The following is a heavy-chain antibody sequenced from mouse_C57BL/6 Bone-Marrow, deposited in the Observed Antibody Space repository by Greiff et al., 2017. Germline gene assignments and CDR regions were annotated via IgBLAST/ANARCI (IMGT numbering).Heavy chain of an antibody. CDR2: IDPSDSYT. J-gene: IGHJ1*03. CDR3: AKIGSTRYFDV. Sequence: QVQLQQPGAELVMPGASVKLSCKASGYTFTSYWMHWVKQRPGQGLEWIGEIDPSDSYTNYNQKFKGKSTLTVDKSSSTAYMQLSSLTSEDSAVYYCAKIGSTRYFDVWGTGTTVTVAS. CDR1: GYTFTSYW. V-gene: IGHV1-69*01.